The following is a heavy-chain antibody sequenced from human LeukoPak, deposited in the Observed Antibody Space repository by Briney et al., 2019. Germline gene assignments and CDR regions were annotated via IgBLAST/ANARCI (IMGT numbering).Heavy chain of an antibody. CDR1: GFTFSSYG. Sequence: GGSLRLSCAASGFTFSSYGMHWVRQAPGKGLEWVAFIRYDGSNKYYADSVKGRFTTSRDNSKNTLYLQMNSLRAEDTAVYYCAIGPIGSGYYRDAFDIWGQGTMVTVSS. CDR3: AIGPIGSGYYRDAFDI. V-gene: IGHV3-30*02. J-gene: IGHJ3*02. D-gene: IGHD3-22*01. CDR2: IRYDGSNK.